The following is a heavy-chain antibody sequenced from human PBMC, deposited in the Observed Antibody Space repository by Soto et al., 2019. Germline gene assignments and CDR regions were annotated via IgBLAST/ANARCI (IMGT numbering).Heavy chain of an antibody. V-gene: IGHV1-69*01. J-gene: IGHJ5*02. CDR2: ISPIFGTA. D-gene: IGHD4-17*01. CDR1: GGPFSTYA. CDR3: AKALTRVSPNWFEP. Sequence: QLVQSGAEVKKPGSSVKVSCKASGGPFSTYAISWVRQAPGQALEWMGGISPIFGTANYAQRFLGRVTISADDSTSTAYLELRSLTSDDTAVYYCAKALTRVSPNWFEPWGQGTKVTDSS.